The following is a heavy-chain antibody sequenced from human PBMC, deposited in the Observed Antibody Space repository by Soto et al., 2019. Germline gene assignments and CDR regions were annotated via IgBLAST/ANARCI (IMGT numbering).Heavy chain of an antibody. CDR3: ARGVGSGSYYNQYNWFDP. V-gene: IGHV1-18*01. D-gene: IGHD3-10*01. Sequence: VSVEVSCKACGYTFANYGSSWVRQAPGQGLEWMGWINVYNGNTKYAQKVQGRVTMTTDTSTSTAYMELRSLRSDDTAVYYCARGVGSGSYYNQYNWFDPWGQGTLVTVSS. J-gene: IGHJ5*02. CDR2: INVYNGNT. CDR1: GYTFANYG.